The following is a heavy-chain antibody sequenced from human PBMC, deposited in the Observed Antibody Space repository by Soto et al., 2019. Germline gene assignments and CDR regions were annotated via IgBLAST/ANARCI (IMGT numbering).Heavy chain of an antibody. CDR1: GFAFNNYG. Sequence: QVQLVESGGGVVQPGGSLRLSCAASGFAFNNYGMHWVRQAPGKGLEWVAVVSHEGSVQYYADSAKGRFTISRDNSKNTLYLQMNSLRDDDTAVYYCAKEISPKAGKWYFDLWGRGTLDTVSS. V-gene: IGHV3-30*18. D-gene: IGHD6-19*01. CDR3: AKEISPKAGKWYFDL. CDR2: VSHEGSVQ. J-gene: IGHJ2*01.